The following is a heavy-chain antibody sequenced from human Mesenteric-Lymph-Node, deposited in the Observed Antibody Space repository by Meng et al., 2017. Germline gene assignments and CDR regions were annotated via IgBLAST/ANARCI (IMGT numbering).Heavy chain of an antibody. CDR3: ASIHYGSGSYYQGGEDDY. Sequence: SETLSLTCTVSGGSISSYYWSWIRQPPGKGLEWIGYIYYSGSTNYNPSLKSRVTISVDTSKNQFSLKLSSVTAADTAVYYCASIHYGSGSYYQGGEDDYWGQGTLVTVSS. V-gene: IGHV4-59*12. CDR1: GGSISSYY. CDR2: IYYSGST. J-gene: IGHJ4*02. D-gene: IGHD3-10*01.